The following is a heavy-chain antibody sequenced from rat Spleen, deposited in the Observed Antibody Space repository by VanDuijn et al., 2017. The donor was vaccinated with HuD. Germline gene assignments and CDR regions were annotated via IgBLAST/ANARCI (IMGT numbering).Heavy chain of an antibody. D-gene: IGHD1-12*02. CDR1: GLSFSNYD. Sequence: EVQLVESGGGLVQPGRSLKLSCTASGLSFSNYDMAWVRQAPTKGLEWFASISYDGSATYYRDSGKGRFTISRDNAKSSLYLQMDSLRSEDTATYFCATDGYYDGTYYSVYVMDARGQGVSVTVSS. J-gene: IGHJ4*01. CDR3: ATDGYYDGTYYSVYVMDA. CDR2: ISYDGSAT. V-gene: IGHV5-20*01.